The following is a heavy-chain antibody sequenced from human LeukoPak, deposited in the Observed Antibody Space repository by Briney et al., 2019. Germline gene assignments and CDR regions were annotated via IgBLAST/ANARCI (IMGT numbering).Heavy chain of an antibody. J-gene: IGHJ6*02. V-gene: IGHV1-69*13. CDR1: GGTFSSYA. D-gene: IGHD3-22*01. CDR2: IIPIFGTA. CDR3: ARVSLGSSGYYTHYYYGMDV. Sequence: SVKVSCKASGGTFSSYAINWVRQAPGQGLEWMGGIIPIFGTANYARKFPGRVTITADESTSTAYMELSSLRSEDTAVYYCARVSLGSSGYYTHYYYGMDVWGQGTTVTVSS.